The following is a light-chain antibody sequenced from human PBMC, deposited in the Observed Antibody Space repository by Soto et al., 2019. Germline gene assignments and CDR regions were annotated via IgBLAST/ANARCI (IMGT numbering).Light chain of an antibody. CDR3: SSHSSSGILHV. Sequence: SVXTQPASVSGSPGQSITISCTGTSGDVAGYNYVSWFQQHPGKAPKLMIFDVSNRPSGVSNRFSGSKSGNTASLTISGLQAEDEADYYCSSHSSSGILHVFGTGTKVTVL. CDR2: DVS. V-gene: IGLV2-14*01. J-gene: IGLJ1*01. CDR1: SGDVAGYNY.